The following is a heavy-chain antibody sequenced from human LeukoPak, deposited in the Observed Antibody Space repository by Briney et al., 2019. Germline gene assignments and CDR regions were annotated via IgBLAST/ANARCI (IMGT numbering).Heavy chain of an antibody. D-gene: IGHD2-15*01. Sequence: GGSLRLSCAASGFTFSSYWMSWVRQAPGKGLEWVANIKQDGSEKYYVDSVKGRFTISRDNAKNALYLQMNSLRAEDTAVYYCASEDCSGGSCYLDYWGQGTLVTVSS. V-gene: IGHV3-7*01. J-gene: IGHJ4*02. CDR1: GFTFSSYW. CDR3: ASEDCSGGSCYLDY. CDR2: IKQDGSEK.